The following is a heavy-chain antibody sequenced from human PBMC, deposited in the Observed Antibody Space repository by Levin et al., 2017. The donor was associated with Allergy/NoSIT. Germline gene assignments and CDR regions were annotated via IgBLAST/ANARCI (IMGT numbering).Heavy chain of an antibody. CDR3: AKESKPRVTMIGRWFDP. Sequence: PGGSLRLSCAASGFTFSSYAMSWVRQAPGKGLEWVSAMSGSGGSTYYADSVKGRFTISRDNAKNTLYLQMNSLRAEDTAVYSWAKESKPRVTMIGRWFDPWGQGTLVTVSS. J-gene: IGHJ5*02. CDR2: MSGSGGST. CDR1: GFTFSSYA. D-gene: IGHD3-22*01. V-gene: IGHV3-23*01.